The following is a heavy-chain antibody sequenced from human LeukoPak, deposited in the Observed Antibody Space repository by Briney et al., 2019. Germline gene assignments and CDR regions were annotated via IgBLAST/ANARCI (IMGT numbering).Heavy chain of an antibody. CDR1: GFTFRTSG. V-gene: IGHV3-23*01. CDR3: AKESLRNIDY. D-gene: IGHD5/OR15-5a*01. CDR2: ISGSGGST. J-gene: IGHJ4*02. Sequence: GSLRLSCAASGFTFRTSGMSWVRQAPGKGLEWVSAISGSGGSTYYADSVKGRFTISGDNSKNTLYLQMNSLRAEDTAVYYCAKESLRNIDYWGQGTLVTVSS.